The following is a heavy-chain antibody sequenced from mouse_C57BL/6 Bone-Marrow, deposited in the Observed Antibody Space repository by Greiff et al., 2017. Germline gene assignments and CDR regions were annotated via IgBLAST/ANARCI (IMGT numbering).Heavy chain of an antibody. CDR3: AREGARVGDY. V-gene: IGHV1-82*01. CDR1: GYAFSSSW. D-gene: IGHD3-3*01. CDR2: LYPGDGDT. Sequence: QVQLQQSGPELVKPGASVKISCKASGYAFSSSWMNWVKQRPGKGLEWIGRLYPGDGDTNYNGKFKGKATLTADKSSSTAYMQLSSLTSEDAAVCFCAREGARVGDYWGQGTTLTVSS. J-gene: IGHJ2*01.